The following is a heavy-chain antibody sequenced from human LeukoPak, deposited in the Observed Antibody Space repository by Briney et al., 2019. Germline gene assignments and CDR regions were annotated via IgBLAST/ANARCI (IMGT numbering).Heavy chain of an antibody. V-gene: IGHV4-38-2*02. Sequence: SETLSLTCTVSGYSISSGYYWGWIRQPPGKGLEWIGFIYDSGSINYNPSLNSRVTISVDTSKKQFSLKLSSVSAADTAVYYCASGYNSGWSLYFQDWGQGTLVTVSS. CDR3: ASGYNSGWSLYFQD. CDR2: IYDSGSI. D-gene: IGHD6-25*01. CDR1: GYSISSGYY. J-gene: IGHJ1*01.